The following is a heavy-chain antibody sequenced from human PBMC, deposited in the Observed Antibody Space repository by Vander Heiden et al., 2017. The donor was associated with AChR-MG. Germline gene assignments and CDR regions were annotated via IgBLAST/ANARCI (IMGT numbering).Heavy chain of an antibody. J-gene: IGHJ6*03. CDR1: GGSISSGGHY. D-gene: IGHD3-10*02. CDR3: ARDSLSGMFRPPHLIYYMDV. CDR2: IYYSGST. Sequence: QVQLQESGPGLVKPSQTLSLTCTVSGGSISSGGHYWGWIRQHPGKGLEWIGYIYYSGSTYYNPSLKSRVTISVDTSKNQFSLKLSSVTAADTAVYYCARDSLSGMFRPPHLIYYMDVWGKVTTVTVSS. V-gene: IGHV4-31*03.